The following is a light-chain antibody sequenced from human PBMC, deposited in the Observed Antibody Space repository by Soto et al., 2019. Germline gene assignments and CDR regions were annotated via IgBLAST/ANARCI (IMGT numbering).Light chain of an antibody. CDR3: SSDTSSRTPLYV. J-gene: IGLJ1*01. Sequence: ALTRPASVPGSHRRGITISCTRTSRDVGGYNYVSWYRQHPTKAPKLMIYDVSNRPLGVSNRFSGSKSGNTASLTISGLQAEDEADYFCSSDTSSRTPLYVFGTVTMAT. CDR2: DVS. CDR1: SRDVGGYNY. V-gene: IGLV2-14*01.